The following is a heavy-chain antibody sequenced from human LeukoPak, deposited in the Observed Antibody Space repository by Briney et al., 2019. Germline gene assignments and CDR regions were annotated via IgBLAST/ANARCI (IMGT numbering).Heavy chain of an antibody. CDR1: GFNVTSNY. D-gene: IGHD4-17*01. CDR2: INHSGGT. Sequence: GSLRLSCAASGFNVTSNYMRWVRQAPGKGLEWIGVINHSGGTNYNPSLKSRVTVSVDTSKNRFSLKLSSVTAADTAVYYCARGRGAYGDYAGRFDYWGQGTLVTVSS. V-gene: IGHV4-34*01. CDR3: ARGRGAYGDYAGRFDY. J-gene: IGHJ4*02.